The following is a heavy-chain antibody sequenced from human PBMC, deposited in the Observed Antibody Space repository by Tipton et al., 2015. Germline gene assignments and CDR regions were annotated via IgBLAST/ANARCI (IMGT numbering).Heavy chain of an antibody. J-gene: IGHJ5*02. CDR3: ARLEEDCSDNIFFASDP. CDR1: GGSVTSGSYY. D-gene: IGHD2-15*01. Sequence: TLSLTCTVSGGSVTSGSYYWSWIRQPPGKGLEWIGYISYTDGDHYNPALKSRVTISVDTSKNQFSLNLSSVTAAGTAVYYCARLEEDCSDNIFFASDPWGQGTLVTVSS. V-gene: IGHV4-61*01. CDR2: ISYTDGD.